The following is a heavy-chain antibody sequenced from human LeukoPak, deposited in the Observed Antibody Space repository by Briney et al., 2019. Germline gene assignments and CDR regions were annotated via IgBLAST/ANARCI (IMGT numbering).Heavy chain of an antibody. CDR2: ISSSSSYI. V-gene: IGHV3-21*01. D-gene: IGHD3-22*01. Sequence: GGSLRLSCAASGFTFSSYSMNWVRQAPGKGLEWVSSISSSSSYIYYADSVKGRFTISRDNAKNSLYLQMNSLRAEDTAVYYCARDSPKINFYDSSGIDAFDIWGQGTMVTVSS. CDR3: ARDSPKINFYDSSGIDAFDI. CDR1: GFTFSSYS. J-gene: IGHJ3*02.